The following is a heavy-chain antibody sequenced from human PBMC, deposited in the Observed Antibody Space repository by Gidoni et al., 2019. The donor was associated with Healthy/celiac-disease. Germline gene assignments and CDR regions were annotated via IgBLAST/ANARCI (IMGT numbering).Heavy chain of an antibody. V-gene: IGHV1-2*02. Sequence: QVQLVQSGAEVKKPGASVKVSCKASGYTFTGYYLHWVRQAPGQGLEWMGWINPNSGGTNYAQKFQGRVTMTRDTSISTAYMELSRLRSDDTAVYYCARVESLRLGELSSFDYWGQGTLVTVSS. D-gene: IGHD3-16*02. CDR1: GYTFTGYY. CDR3: ARVESLRLGELSSFDY. CDR2: INPNSGGT. J-gene: IGHJ4*02.